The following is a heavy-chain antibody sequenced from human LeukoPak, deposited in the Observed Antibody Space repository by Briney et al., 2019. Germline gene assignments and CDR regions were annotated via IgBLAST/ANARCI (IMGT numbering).Heavy chain of an antibody. CDR3: ARAPYCIGGSCRFDY. J-gene: IGHJ4*02. Sequence: GGSLRLSCAASGFTFSSYWMSWVRQAPGKGLEWVANIKQDGSEKYYVDSVKGRFTISRDNAKNSLYLQMNSLRAEDTAVYYCARAPYCIGGSCRFDYWGQGTLVTVSS. CDR2: IKQDGSEK. CDR1: GFTFSSYW. D-gene: IGHD2-15*01. V-gene: IGHV3-7*03.